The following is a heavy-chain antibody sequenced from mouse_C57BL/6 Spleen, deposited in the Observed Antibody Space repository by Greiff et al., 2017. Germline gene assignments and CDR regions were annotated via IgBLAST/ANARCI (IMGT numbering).Heavy chain of an antibody. CDR2: IHPNSGST. Sequence: VQLQEPGAELVKPGASVKLSCKASGYTFTSYWMHWVKQRPGQGLEWIGMIHPNSGSTNYNEKFKSKATLTVDKSSSTAYMQLSSMTSEDSAVYYCVNDGYYEGYWGQGTTLTVSS. D-gene: IGHD2-3*01. CDR1: GYTFTSYW. V-gene: IGHV1-64*01. CDR3: VNDGYYEGY. J-gene: IGHJ2*01.